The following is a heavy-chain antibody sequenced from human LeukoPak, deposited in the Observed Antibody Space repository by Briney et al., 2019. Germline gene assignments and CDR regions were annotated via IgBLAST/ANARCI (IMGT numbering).Heavy chain of an antibody. V-gene: IGHV3-23*01. CDR1: GFTFSSCA. CDR2: ISGSGGST. D-gene: IGHD6-25*01. J-gene: IGHJ4*02. Sequence: GGSLRLSCAASGFTFSSCAMSWVRQVPGKGLEWVSAISGSGGSTYYADSVKGRFTISRDNSKNTLYLQMNSLRAEDTAVYYCASQTLSGYGNYWGQGTLVTVSS. CDR3: ASQTLSGYGNY.